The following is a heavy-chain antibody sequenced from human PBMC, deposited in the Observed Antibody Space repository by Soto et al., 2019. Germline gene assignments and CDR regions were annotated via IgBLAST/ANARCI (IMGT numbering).Heavy chain of an antibody. J-gene: IGHJ6*03. D-gene: IGHD3-10*01. CDR1: GYSFTSYD. CDR3: GRGGSGSYFNYYYYMDV. CDR2: MNPNSGNT. Sequence: ASVKVSCKASGYSFTSYDINWVRQATGQGLEWMGWMNPNSGNTGYAQKFQGRVTMTRNTSISTAYMELSSLRSEDTAVYYCGRGGSGSYFNYYYYMDVWGKGTTVTVSS. V-gene: IGHV1-8*01.